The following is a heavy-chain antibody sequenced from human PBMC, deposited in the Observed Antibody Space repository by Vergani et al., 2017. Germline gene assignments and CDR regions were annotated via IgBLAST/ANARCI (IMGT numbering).Heavy chain of an antibody. Sequence: QVQLQQSGPGLVKPSQPLSLTCAISGDSVSSNSATWIWIRQSPSRGLEWLGRTYYRSKWYTDYAVSVKSRITINPDTSKNQFSLQLNSVAPEDTAVYYGARGSGEIDYWGQGTLVTVSS. D-gene: IGHD4-17*01. J-gene: IGHJ4*02. V-gene: IGHV6-1*01. CDR3: ARGSGEIDY. CDR1: GDSVSSNSAT. CDR2: TYYRSKWYT.